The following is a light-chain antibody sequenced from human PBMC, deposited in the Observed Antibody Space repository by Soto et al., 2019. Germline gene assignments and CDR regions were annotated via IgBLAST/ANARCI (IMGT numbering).Light chain of an antibody. CDR3: SSYATSSPSV. V-gene: IGLV2-14*01. CDR2: EVS. Sequence: QSALTQPASVSGSPGHSITISCTGTSNDVGGYDYVSWYQQHPGKAPKLVIYEVSHRPSGISDRFSGSKSGNTASLTISGLQVEDEADYYCSSYATSSPSVFGPGTKVTVL. CDR1: SNDVGGYDY. J-gene: IGLJ1*01.